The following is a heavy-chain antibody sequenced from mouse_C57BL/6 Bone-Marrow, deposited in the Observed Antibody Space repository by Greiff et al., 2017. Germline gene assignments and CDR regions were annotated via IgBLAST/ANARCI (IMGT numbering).Heavy chain of an antibody. V-gene: IGHV1-15*01. Sequence: QVQLKESGAELVRPGASVTLSCKASGYTFTDYEMHWVKQTPVHGLEWIGAIDPETGGTAYNQKFKGKAILTADKSSSTAYMELRSLTSEDSAVYYCTTLYGNFDYWGQGTTLTVSS. J-gene: IGHJ2*01. CDR1: GYTFTDYE. D-gene: IGHD2-1*01. CDR3: TTLYGNFDY. CDR2: IDPETGGT.